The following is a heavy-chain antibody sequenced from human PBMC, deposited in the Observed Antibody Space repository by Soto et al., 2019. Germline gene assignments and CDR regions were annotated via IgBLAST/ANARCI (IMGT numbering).Heavy chain of an antibody. CDR3: AGEVSCDSSDYQGGREV. J-gene: IGHJ6*02. D-gene: IGHD3-22*01. Sequence: ASVKVSCKASGYTFTSYGISWVRQAPGQGLEWMGRISAYNGNTNYAQKLQGRVTMTTDTSTSTAYMELRSLRSDDTAVYYCAGEVSCDSSDYQGGREVWGQGTT. V-gene: IGHV1-18*01. CDR1: GYTFTSYG. CDR2: ISAYNGNT.